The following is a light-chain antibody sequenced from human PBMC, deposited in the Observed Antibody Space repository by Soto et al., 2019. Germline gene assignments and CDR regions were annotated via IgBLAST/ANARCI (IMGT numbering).Light chain of an antibody. CDR1: QTVTSD. CDR3: EDGIRWLCT. CDR2: GAS. Sequence: TLSVSPGEIATLSFRSSQTVTSDLACYHQKPGQAPRLLIYGASTRATGIPGRFSGSGSGAEFTFTISSLQYEDFVFFQAEDGIRWLCTF. V-gene: IGKV3-15*01. J-gene: IGKJ4*02.